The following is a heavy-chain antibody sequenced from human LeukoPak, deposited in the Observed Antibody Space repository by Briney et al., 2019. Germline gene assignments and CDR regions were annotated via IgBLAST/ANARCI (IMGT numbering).Heavy chain of an antibody. J-gene: IGHJ4*02. CDR3: ARLMIVVVITTD. V-gene: IGHV4-59*01. CDR1: GGSISSYY. CDR2: IYYSGST. D-gene: IGHD3-22*01. Sequence: SETLSLTCTVSGGSISSYYWSWIRQPPGKGREGIGYIYYSGSTNYNPSLKSRVTISVDTSKNQFSLKLSSVTAADTAVYYCARLMIVVVITTDWGQGTLVTVSS.